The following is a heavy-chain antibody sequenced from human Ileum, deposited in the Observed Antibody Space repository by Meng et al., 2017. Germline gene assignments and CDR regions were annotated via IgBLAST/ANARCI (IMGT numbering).Heavy chain of an antibody. Sequence: QCVHLGSRLKKPGASVKVSCKASGYIFITYAINWVRQATGQGLEWMGWINTNTGNPTYAQGFTGRFVFSLDTSVNTAYLQISSLKAEDTAVYYCARVTGGDYGIEFAYWGQGTLVTVSS. V-gene: IGHV7-4-1*02. CDR3: ARVTGGDYGIEFAY. CDR2: INTNTGNP. CDR1: GYIFITYA. D-gene: IGHD4-17*01. J-gene: IGHJ4*02.